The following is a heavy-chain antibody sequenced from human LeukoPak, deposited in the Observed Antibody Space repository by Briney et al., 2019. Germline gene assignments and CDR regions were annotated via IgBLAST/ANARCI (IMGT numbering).Heavy chain of an antibody. CDR1: GFTFDDYV. Sequence: PGGSLRLSCAASGFTFDDYVMHWVRQAPGKGLEWVSGISWNSGSIGYADSVKGRFTISRDNAKNSLYLQMNSLRAEDTALYYCAKATYYDFWSGPPYFDYWGQGTLVTVSS. V-gene: IGHV3-9*01. J-gene: IGHJ4*02. D-gene: IGHD3-3*01. CDR3: AKATYYDFWSGPPYFDY. CDR2: ISWNSGSI.